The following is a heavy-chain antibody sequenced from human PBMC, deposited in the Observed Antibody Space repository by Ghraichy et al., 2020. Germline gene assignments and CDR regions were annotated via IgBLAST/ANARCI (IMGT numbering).Heavy chain of an antibody. V-gene: IGHV4-39*01. CDR2: IYNSGST. CDR3: ASEQVATTRLHY. J-gene: IGHJ4*02. CDR1: GGSISSSRYY. Sequence: SETLSLTCTVSGGSISSSRYYWGWIRQPPGKGLEWIGNIYNSGSTNYNPSLKSRVSISVDTSKNEFSLKLSSVTAADTAVYYCASEQVATTRLHYWGQGTLVTVSS. D-gene: IGHD5-24*01.